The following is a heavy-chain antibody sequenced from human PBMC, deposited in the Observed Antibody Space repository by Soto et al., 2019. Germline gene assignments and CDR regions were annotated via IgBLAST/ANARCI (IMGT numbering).Heavy chain of an antibody. CDR1: GYDFARTW. Sequence: PGESLKISCKASGYDFARTWIGWLRQLPGKGLDWLGIIYPGDSETRYSPSFRGQVTFSVDMSISTAYLQWSSLKTSDIAIYYCARLVGAYDSYFDHWGQGTRVTVSS. V-gene: IGHV5-51*01. CDR2: IYPGDSET. D-gene: IGHD5-12*01. CDR3: ARLVGAYDSYFDH. J-gene: IGHJ4*02.